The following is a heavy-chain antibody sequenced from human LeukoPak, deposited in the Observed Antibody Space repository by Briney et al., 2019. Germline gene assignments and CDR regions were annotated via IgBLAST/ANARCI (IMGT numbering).Heavy chain of an antibody. V-gene: IGHV3-49*04. J-gene: IGHJ6*04. Sequence: HPGGSLRLSCTVSEFSFGDFAISWVRQAPGKGLEWLGFIRSKDNEGTTTYPPSVKGLFLISRDNPKTLAYLEMNDLKIDDTAVYYCTRDRGGGGYTSRGMDVWGKGTTVTISS. CDR1: EFSFGDFA. D-gene: IGHD5-12*01. CDR3: TRDRGGGGYTSRGMDV. CDR2: IRSKDNEGTT.